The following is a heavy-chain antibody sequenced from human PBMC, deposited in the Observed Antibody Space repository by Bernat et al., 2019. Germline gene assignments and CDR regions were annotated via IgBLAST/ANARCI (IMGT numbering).Heavy chain of an antibody. V-gene: IGHV1-69*01. CDR3: ARDLNDYGGNYAEYFQH. J-gene: IGHJ1*01. CDR1: GGTFSSYA. CDR2: LIPIFGTA. Sequence: QVQLVQSGAEVKKPGSSVKVSCKASGGTFSSYAISWVRQAPGQGLEWMGGLIPIFGTANYAQKFQGRVTITADESTSTAYMELSSLRSGDTAVYYCARDLNDYGGNYAEYFQHWGQGTLVTVSS. D-gene: IGHD4-23*01.